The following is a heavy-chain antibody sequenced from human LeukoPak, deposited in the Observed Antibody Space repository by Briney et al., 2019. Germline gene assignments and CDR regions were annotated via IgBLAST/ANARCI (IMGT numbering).Heavy chain of an antibody. Sequence: SETLSLTCTVSGGSISSSSYYWGWIRQPPGKGLEWIGSIYYSGSTYYNSSLKSRVTISVDTSKNQFSLKLSSVTAADTAVYYCARFVDYGDYRDWFDPWGQGTLVTVSS. V-gene: IGHV4-39*07. CDR3: ARFVDYGDYRDWFDP. D-gene: IGHD4-17*01. J-gene: IGHJ5*02. CDR2: IYYSGST. CDR1: GGSISSSSYY.